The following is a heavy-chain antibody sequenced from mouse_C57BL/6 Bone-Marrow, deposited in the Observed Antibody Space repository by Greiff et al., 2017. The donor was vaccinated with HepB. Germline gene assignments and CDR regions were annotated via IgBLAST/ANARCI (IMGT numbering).Heavy chain of an antibody. CDR1: GFTFSSYG. Sequence: EVMLVESGGDLVKPGGSLKLSCAASGFTFSSYGMSWVRQTPDKRLEWVATISSGGSYTYYPDSVKGGCTISRDNAKNTLYLQMSSLKSEDTAMYYCARPRDGYYPYFDVWGTGTTVTVSS. CDR2: ISSGGSYT. D-gene: IGHD2-3*01. CDR3: ARPRDGYYPYFDV. J-gene: IGHJ1*03. V-gene: IGHV5-6*01.